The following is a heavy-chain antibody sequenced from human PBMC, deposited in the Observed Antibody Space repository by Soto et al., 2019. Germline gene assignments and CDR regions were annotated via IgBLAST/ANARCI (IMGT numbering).Heavy chain of an antibody. J-gene: IGHJ6*03. D-gene: IGHD4-17*01. CDR2: ISSSSSYI. Sequence: GGSLRLSCAASGFTFSSYSMNWVRQAPGKGLEWVSSISSSSSYIYYADSVKGRFTISRDNAKNSLYLQMNSLRAVDTAVYYCARDYMTTVTKSNYYYYYMDVWGKGTTVTVSS. V-gene: IGHV3-21*01. CDR3: ARDYMTTVTKSNYYYYYMDV. CDR1: GFTFSSYS.